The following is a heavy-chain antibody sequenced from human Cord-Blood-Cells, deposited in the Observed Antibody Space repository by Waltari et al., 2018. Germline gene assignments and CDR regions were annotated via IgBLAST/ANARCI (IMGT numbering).Heavy chain of an antibody. V-gene: IGHV3-30-3*01. J-gene: IGHJ5*02. Sequence: QVQLVESGGGVVQPGRSLRLSCAASGFTFSSYAMHWVRQAPGKGLEWVAVISYDGSNKYYADSVKGRFTISRDNSKNTLYLKMNSLRAEDTAVYYCARDGREWYGDYWFDPWGQGTLVTVSS. D-gene: IGHD4-17*01. CDR2: ISYDGSNK. CDR1: GFTFSSYA. CDR3: ARDGREWYGDYWFDP.